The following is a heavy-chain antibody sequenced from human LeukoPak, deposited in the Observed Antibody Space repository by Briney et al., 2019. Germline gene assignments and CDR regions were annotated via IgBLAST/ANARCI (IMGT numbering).Heavy chain of an antibody. Sequence: ASVKVSCKASGGTFSSYAISWVRQAPGQGREWMGGIIPIFGTANYAQKFQGRVTITTDEPTSTAYMELSSLRSEDTAVYYCARDESSSSRPYYYYMDVWGKGTTVTVSS. D-gene: IGHD6-13*01. CDR3: ARDESSSSRPYYYYMDV. V-gene: IGHV1-69*05. CDR1: GGTFSSYA. J-gene: IGHJ6*03. CDR2: IIPIFGTA.